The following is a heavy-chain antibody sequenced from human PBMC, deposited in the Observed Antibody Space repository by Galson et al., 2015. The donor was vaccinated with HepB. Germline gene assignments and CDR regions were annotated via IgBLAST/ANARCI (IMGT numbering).Heavy chain of an antibody. V-gene: IGHV3-11*06. Sequence: SLRLSCAASGFTFSDYYMSWIRQAPGKGLEWVSYISSSSSYTNYADSVKGRFTISRDNAKNSLYLQMNSLRAEDTAVYYCARDTAAAGHIDAFDIWGQGTMVTVSS. J-gene: IGHJ3*02. CDR3: ARDTAAAGHIDAFDI. D-gene: IGHD6-13*01. CDR1: GFTFSDYY. CDR2: ISSSSSYT.